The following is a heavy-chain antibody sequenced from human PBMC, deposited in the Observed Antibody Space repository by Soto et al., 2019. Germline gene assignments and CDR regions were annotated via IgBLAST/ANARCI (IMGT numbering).Heavy chain of an antibody. D-gene: IGHD6-19*01. J-gene: IGHJ2*01. V-gene: IGHV1-69*08. CDR1: GGTFSSYT. CDR2: IIPILGIA. Sequence: QVQLVQSGAEVKKPGSSVKVSCKASGGTFSSYTISWVRQAPGQGLEWMGRIIPILGIANYAQKFQGRVTITADKSTSTAYMELSSLRSEDTAVYYCARELRTGIAVAGTSYFDLWGRGTLVTVSS. CDR3: ARELRTGIAVAGTSYFDL.